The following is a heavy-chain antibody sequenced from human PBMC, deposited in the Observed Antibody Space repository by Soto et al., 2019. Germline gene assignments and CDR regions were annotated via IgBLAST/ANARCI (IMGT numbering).Heavy chain of an antibody. V-gene: IGHV3-53*01. Sequence: EVQLVESGGGLVQPGGSLRLSCAASGFTVSGNYVTWVRQAPGKGLEWVSVIYTDDNIYYADSVTGRFTISRDNSKNTFYLQMNRLRVEDTAVYYCATELIAKYGMDVWGQRTTVTVSS. CDR1: GFTVSGNY. D-gene: IGHD2-21*01. J-gene: IGHJ6*02. CDR2: IYTDDNI. CDR3: ATELIAKYGMDV.